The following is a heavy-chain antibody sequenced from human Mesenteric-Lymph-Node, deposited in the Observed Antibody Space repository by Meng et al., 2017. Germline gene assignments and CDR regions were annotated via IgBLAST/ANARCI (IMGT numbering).Heavy chain of an antibody. CDR2: ISSSSSYI. J-gene: IGHJ4*02. CDR1: GFTFSSYS. CDR3: ARGPPFYDYVWGSYRSDFDY. D-gene: IGHD3-16*02. Sequence: GESLKISCAASGFTFSSYSMNWVRQAPGKGLEWVSSISSSSSYIYYADSVKGRFTISRDNAKNSLYLQMNSLRAEDTAVYYCARGPPFYDYVWGSYRSDFDYWGQGTLVTVSS. V-gene: IGHV3-21*01.